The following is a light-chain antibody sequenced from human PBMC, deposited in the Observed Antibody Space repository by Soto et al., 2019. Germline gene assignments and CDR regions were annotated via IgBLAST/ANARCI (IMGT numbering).Light chain of an antibody. Sequence: ETVLPKSPGTLSLSPGERAPLSGRASQSVGGSLAWYQQRPGQAPRLLVYHTSNRATGIPDRFSASGSGTDFTLTISRLEPEDFAVYYCKQYESSPRTFGKGTKVDIK. CDR1: QSVGGS. V-gene: IGKV3-20*01. CDR3: KQYESSPRT. J-gene: IGKJ1*01. CDR2: HTS.